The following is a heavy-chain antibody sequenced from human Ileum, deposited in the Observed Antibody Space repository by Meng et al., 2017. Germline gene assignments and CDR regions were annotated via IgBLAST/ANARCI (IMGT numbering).Heavy chain of an antibody. D-gene: IGHD2/OR15-2a*01. CDR2: IKSKTDGETT. V-gene: IGHV3-15*01. J-gene: IGHJ4*02. CDR3: VTDICK. CDR1: GLTFSNAW. Sequence: GESLKISCAVSGLTFSNAWMTWVRQAPGKGLEWVGRIKSKTDGETTDYAAPVKGRFSISRDDSKNTLYLQMNSMKIEDTALYYCVTDICKWGQGTLVTVSS.